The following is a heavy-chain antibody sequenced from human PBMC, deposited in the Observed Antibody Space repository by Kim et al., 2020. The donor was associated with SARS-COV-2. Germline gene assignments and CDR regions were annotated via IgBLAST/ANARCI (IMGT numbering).Heavy chain of an antibody. Sequence: GGSLRLSFAASGFTFSDHYMDWVRQTPGKGLEWVARIRNRANSYTTEYAASVTGRFTISRDDLENSLFLQMNSMKTEDTAVYFCSTFNSGGVFDHWGEGTAVSV. CDR1: GFTFSDHY. D-gene: IGHD1-26*01. CDR2: IRNRANSYTT. CDR3: STFNSGGVFDH. J-gene: IGHJ4*02. V-gene: IGHV3-72*01.